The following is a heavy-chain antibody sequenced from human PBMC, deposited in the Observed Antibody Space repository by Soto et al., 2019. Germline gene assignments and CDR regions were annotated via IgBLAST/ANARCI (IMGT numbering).Heavy chain of an antibody. J-gene: IGHJ5*02. D-gene: IGHD6-19*01. CDR1: GFTFSAYY. CDR2: ITGSGTST. CDR3: ARKAVISVAGTWFDP. V-gene: IGHV3-11*01. Sequence: GGSLRLSCAASGFTFSAYYMSWIRQAPGKGLEWVSYITGSGTSTFYADSVKGRFTISRDNARNSLYLQMNSLRADDTAVYYCARKAVISVAGTWFDPWGQGTLVTVSS.